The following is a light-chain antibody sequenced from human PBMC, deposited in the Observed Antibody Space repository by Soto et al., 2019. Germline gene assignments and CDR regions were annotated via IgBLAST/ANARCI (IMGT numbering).Light chain of an antibody. V-gene: IGKV1-5*01. CDR3: QQYNSYSMYT. Sequence: DIQMTQCPSTLSASVGDRVTITCRASQSVSSWLAWYQQKPGKAPKLLIYDASTLESGVQSRLSGSGSETEFTLTISSLQPDDFATYYCQQYNSYSMYTLGQGTKLEIK. CDR1: QSVSSW. J-gene: IGKJ2*01. CDR2: DAS.